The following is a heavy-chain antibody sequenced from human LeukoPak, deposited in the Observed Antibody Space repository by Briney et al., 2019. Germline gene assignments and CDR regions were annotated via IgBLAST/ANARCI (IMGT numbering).Heavy chain of an antibody. CDR1: GFSISNSA. CDR3: AKGAYDYIEMGYFDY. Sequence: GGSLRLSCAASGFSISNSAMSWVRQAPGKGLEWVSLIVASSGSTFYADSVKGRFAISRDSSKNTLYLQMNSLRAEDMAVYYCAKGAYDYIEMGYFDYWGQGTLVTVSS. D-gene: IGHD5-12*01. CDR2: IVASSGST. J-gene: IGHJ4*02. V-gene: IGHV3-23*01.